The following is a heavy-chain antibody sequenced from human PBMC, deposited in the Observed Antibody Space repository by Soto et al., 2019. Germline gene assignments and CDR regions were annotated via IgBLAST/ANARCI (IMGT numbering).Heavy chain of an antibody. CDR1: GGSISSYY. Sequence: SETLSLTCTVSGGSISSYYWSWIRQPPGKGLEWIGYIYYSVSTNYNPSLKSRVTISVDTSKNQFSLKLSSVTAADTAVYYCARHRDGYNYNYFDYWGQGTLVTVSS. V-gene: IGHV4-59*08. J-gene: IGHJ4*02. D-gene: IGHD5-12*01. CDR3: ARHRDGYNYNYFDY. CDR2: IYYSVST.